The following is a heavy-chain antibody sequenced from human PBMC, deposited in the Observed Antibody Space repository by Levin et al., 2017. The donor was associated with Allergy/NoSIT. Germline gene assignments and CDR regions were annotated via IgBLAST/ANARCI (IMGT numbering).Heavy chain of an antibody. CDR2: ISSTGSYI. J-gene: IGHJ5*02. CDR3: ACEPERGKWFDP. V-gene: IGHV3-21*06. D-gene: IGHD3-10*01. Sequence: GESLKISFAASGFTFSPYSMNWVRQAPGKGLEWVSSISSTGSYIYYTDSVKGRFTISRDNAKNSLFLEMNSLRAEDTAVYYCACEPERGKWFDPWGQGTLVTVSS. CDR1: GFTFSPYS.